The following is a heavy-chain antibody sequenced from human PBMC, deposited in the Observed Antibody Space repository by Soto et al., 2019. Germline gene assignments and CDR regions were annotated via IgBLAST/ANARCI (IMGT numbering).Heavy chain of an antibody. J-gene: IGHJ4*02. D-gene: IGHD3-22*01. CDR2: IDPSDSQT. V-gene: IGHV5-10-1*01. Sequence: GDSLKISWKGSGYSFAGYWITWVRQKPGKGLEWMGRIDPSDSQTYYSPSFRGHVTISATKSITTVFLQWSSLRASDTAMYYCARQIYDSDTGPNFQYYFDSWGQGTPVTVSS. CDR1: GYSFAGYW. CDR3: ARQIYDSDTGPNFQYYFDS.